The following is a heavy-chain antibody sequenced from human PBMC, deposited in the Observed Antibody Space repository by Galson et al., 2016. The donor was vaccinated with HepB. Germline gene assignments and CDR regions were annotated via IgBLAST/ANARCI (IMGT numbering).Heavy chain of an antibody. CDR1: GGTFSHFA. CDR3: ARGPSGLAYLDH. D-gene: IGHD6-19*01. CDR2: IIPIFGST. Sequence: SVKVSCKASGGTFSHFAFNWVRQAPGQGPEWMGRIIPIFGSTNYAQNFQGRVTITADESTSTTYMELTSLTSEDTAVYFCARGPSGLAYLDHWSQGTPVTVSS. V-gene: IGHV1-69*13. J-gene: IGHJ4*02.